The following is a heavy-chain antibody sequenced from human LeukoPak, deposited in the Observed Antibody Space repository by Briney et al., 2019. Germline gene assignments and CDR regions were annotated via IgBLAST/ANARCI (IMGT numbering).Heavy chain of an antibody. CDR1: GYTFTSYA. CDR3: ARGAGFAEPLPEY. V-gene: IGHV1-3*01. CDR2: INAGHGNT. D-gene: IGHD1-14*01. J-gene: IGHJ4*02. Sequence: ASVKVSCKASGYTFTSYAIQWVRQAPGQRLEWMGWINAGHGNTKYSQNFQGRVTITRDTSANTAYMELSSLRSEDTAVYYCARGAGFAEPLPEYWGQGTLLTVSS.